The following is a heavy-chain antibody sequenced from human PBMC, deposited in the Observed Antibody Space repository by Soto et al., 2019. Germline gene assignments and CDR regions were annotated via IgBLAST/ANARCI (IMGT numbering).Heavy chain of an antibody. V-gene: IGHV3-30*03. CDR1: GFPFSSFG. D-gene: IGHD1-1*01. CDR3: SRSRPTGRRDYYYYGMDV. Sequence: GGSLRLSCFVSGFPFSSFGMHWVRQAPGKGLEWVSSISNDGSNQHYADSVKGRFTISRDNSKNTVYLQLNSLRGEDTAVYYCSRSRPTGRRDYYYYGMDVWGQGTPVTVSS. CDR2: ISNDGSNQ. J-gene: IGHJ6*02.